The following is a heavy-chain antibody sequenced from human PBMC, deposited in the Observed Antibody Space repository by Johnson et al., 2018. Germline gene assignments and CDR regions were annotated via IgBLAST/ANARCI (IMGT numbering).Heavy chain of an antibody. Sequence: QVQLVESGAEVKKPGSSVKVSCKASGGTFSSYAISWVRQAPGQGLEWMGGIIPIFGTANYAQKFQGRVTITADESTSTAYMELSRLRSEDTAVYYCARVPPSAAGPYDYYGMDVWGQGTTVTVSS. J-gene: IGHJ6*02. CDR1: GGTFSSYA. D-gene: IGHD6-13*01. CDR2: IIPIFGTA. CDR3: ARVPPSAAGPYDYYGMDV. V-gene: IGHV1-69*01.